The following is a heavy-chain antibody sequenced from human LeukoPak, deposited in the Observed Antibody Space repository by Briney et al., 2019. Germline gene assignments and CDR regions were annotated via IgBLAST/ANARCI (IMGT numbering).Heavy chain of an antibody. CDR1: GGSISSGSYY. J-gene: IGHJ4*02. D-gene: IGHD3-22*01. V-gene: IGHV4-61*02. Sequence: PSETLSLTCTVSGGSISSGSYYWSWIRQPAGKGLEWIGRIYTSGSTNYNPSLKSRVTISVDTSKNQFSLKLSSVTAADTAVYYCARGHTPDSSGYYPDYWGQGTLVTVSS. CDR2: IYTSGST. CDR3: ARGHTPDSSGYYPDY.